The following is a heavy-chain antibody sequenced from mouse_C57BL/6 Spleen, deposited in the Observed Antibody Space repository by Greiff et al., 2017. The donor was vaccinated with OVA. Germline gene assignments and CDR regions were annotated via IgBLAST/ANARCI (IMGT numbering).Heavy chain of an antibody. D-gene: IGHD1-1*01. V-gene: IGHV1-39*01. CDR3: ARRDYYGSSDEGYFDV. Sequence: EVQLQQSGPELVKPGASVKISCKASGYSFTDYNMNWVKQSNGKSLEWIGVINPNYGTTSYNQKFKGKATLTVDQSSSTAYMQLNSLTSEDTAVYYWARRDYYGSSDEGYFDVWGTGTTVTVSS. CDR1: GYSFTDYN. CDR2: INPNYGTT. J-gene: IGHJ1*03.